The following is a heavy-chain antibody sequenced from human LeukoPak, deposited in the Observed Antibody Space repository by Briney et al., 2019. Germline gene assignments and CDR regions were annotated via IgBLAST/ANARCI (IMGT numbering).Heavy chain of an antibody. J-gene: IGHJ4*02. CDR2: IKQDGSEK. D-gene: IGHD2-2*01. CDR1: GFTFSSYW. Sequence: GGSLRLSCAASGFTFSSYWMSWVRQAPGKGLEWVANIKQDGSEKYYVDSVKGRFTISRDNAKNSLYLQMNSLRAEDTAVYYCAKEKSDIVVVPAAPDYWGQGTLVTVSS. CDR3: AKEKSDIVVVPAAPDY. V-gene: IGHV3-7*01.